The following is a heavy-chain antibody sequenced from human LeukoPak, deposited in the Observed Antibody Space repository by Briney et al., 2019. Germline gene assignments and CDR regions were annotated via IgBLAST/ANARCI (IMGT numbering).Heavy chain of an antibody. CDR3: ARGPLTWNYYGSGSYYLGWFDP. J-gene: IGHJ5*02. Sequence: PSQTLSLTCTVSGGSISSGDYYWSWIRQPPGKGLEWIGYIYYSGSTYYNPSLKSRVTISVDASKNQFSLKLSSVTAADTAVYYCARGPLTWNYYGSGSYYLGWFDPWGQGTLVTVSS. D-gene: IGHD3-10*01. CDR2: IYYSGST. CDR1: GGSISSGDYY. V-gene: IGHV4-30-4*01.